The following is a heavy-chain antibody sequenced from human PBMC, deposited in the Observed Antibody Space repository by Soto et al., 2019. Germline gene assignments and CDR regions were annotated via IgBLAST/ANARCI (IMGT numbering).Heavy chain of an antibody. CDR3: ARDMVRGVGLDY. D-gene: IGHD3-10*01. CDR2: IWYDGSNK. CDR1: GFTFSSYG. Sequence: AESLRLSCAASGFTFSSYGMHWVRQAPGKGLEWVAVIWYDGSNKYYADSVKGRFTISRDNSKNTLYLQMNSLRAEDTAVYYCARDMVRGVGLDYWGQGTLVTVSS. V-gene: IGHV3-33*01. J-gene: IGHJ4*02.